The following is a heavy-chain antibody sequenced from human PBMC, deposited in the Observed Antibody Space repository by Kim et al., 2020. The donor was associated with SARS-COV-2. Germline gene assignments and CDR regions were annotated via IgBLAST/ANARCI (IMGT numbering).Heavy chain of an antibody. CDR3: AREEITGTTGYYGMDV. CDR1: GGTFSSYA. V-gene: IGHV1-69*13. Sequence: SVKVSCKASGGTFSSYAISWVRQAPGQGLEWMGGIIPIFGTANYAQKFQGRVTITADESTSTAYMELSSLRSEDTAVYYCAREEITGTTGYYGMDVWGQGTTVTVSS. D-gene: IGHD1-20*01. CDR2: IIPIFGTA. J-gene: IGHJ6*02.